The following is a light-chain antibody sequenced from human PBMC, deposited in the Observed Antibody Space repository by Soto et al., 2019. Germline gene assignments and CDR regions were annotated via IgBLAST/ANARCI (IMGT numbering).Light chain of an antibody. Sequence: QSVLTQPPSASGTPGQRVTISCSGSSSNIGSNYVYWYQQFPGTAPKLLIYRNDQRPSGVPDRFSGSKSGTSASLAISGLRSEDDTDYYCAAWDDNLSGVVFGGGTKLTV. J-gene: IGLJ2*01. V-gene: IGLV1-47*01. CDR1: SSNIGSNY. CDR2: RND. CDR3: AAWDDNLSGVV.